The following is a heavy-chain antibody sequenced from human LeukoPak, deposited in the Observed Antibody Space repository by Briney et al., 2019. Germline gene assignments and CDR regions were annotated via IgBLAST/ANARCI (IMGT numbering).Heavy chain of an antibody. Sequence: ASVTVSCKASGYTFTTYAIHWVRQARGQRLEWMGWINAADNTEYSQKFQGRVTFTRDTSASTAYMELSSLRSEDTAIYYCAHLLDYGDNRLDFGGQATLVTVYS. J-gene: IGHJ4*02. D-gene: IGHD4-17*01. V-gene: IGHV1-3*01. CDR2: INAADNT. CDR1: GYTFTTYA. CDR3: AHLLDYGDNRLDF.